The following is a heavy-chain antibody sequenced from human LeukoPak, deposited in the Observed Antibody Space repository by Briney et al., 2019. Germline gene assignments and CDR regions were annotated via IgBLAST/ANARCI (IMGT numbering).Heavy chain of an antibody. CDR2: INSGSNYI. CDR1: GSTFSSYT. J-gene: IGHJ4*02. D-gene: IGHD2-21*02. Sequence: GGSLRLSCAASGSTFSSYTINWVRQPPGKGLEWVASINSGSNYIFYADSVEGRFTISRDNGKNSLSLQMNSLRAEDTAVYYCARDRGGRVVVTATYFDSWGQGTLVTVSS. V-gene: IGHV3-21*01. CDR3: ARDRGGRVVVTATYFDS.